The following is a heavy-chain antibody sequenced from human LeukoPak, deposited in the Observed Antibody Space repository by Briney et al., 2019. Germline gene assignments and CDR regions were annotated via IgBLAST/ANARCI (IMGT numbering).Heavy chain of an antibody. CDR3: ARCSRTNIGY. V-gene: IGHV3-7*01. Sequence: GGSLRLSCAASGFTFSSYWMSWVRQAPGKGLEWVANINQDGSDKNYVDSVKGRFTVSRDNAKNSLYLQMNSLRAEDTAVYYCARCSRTNIGYWGRGILVTVSS. J-gene: IGHJ4*02. D-gene: IGHD1/OR15-1a*01. CDR1: GFTFSSYW. CDR2: INQDGSDK.